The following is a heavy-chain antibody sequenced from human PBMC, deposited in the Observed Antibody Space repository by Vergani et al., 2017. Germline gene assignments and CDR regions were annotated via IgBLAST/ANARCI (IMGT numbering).Heavy chain of an antibody. CDR1: GGSFSGYY. J-gene: IGHJ5*02. CDR3: ASAIAARPSWFDP. CDR2: IYTSGST. V-gene: IGHV4-59*10. Sequence: QVQLQQWGAGLLKPSETLSLTCAVYGGSFSGYYWSWIRQPPGKGLEWIGRIYTSGSTNYNPSLKSRVTISVDTSKNQFSLKLSSVTAADTAVYYCASAIAARPSWFDPWGQGTLVTVSS. D-gene: IGHD6-6*01.